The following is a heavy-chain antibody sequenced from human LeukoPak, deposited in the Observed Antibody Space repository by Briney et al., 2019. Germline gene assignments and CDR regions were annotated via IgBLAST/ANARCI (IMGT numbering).Heavy chain of an antibody. D-gene: IGHD2-2*03. CDR3: VRDLQFGYCSSTSCYAPDF. CDR2: ISSNGGNT. J-gene: IGHJ4*02. Sequence: GGSLRLSCAASGLTFSSYAMHWVRQAPGKGLEYVSTISSNGGNTYYADSVKGRFTISRDNSMNTLYLQMSSLRTEDTAVYHCVRDLQFGYCSSTSCYAPDFWGQGTLVTVSS. CDR1: GLTFSSYA. V-gene: IGHV3-64D*06.